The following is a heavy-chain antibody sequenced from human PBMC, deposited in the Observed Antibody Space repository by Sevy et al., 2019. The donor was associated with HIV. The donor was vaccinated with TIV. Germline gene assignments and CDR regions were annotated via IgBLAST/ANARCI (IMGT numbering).Heavy chain of an antibody. V-gene: IGHV4-59*01. CDR2: IYYSGST. CDR3: ASTPGNWNQYNWFDP. CDR1: GGSISSYY. D-gene: IGHD1-20*01. Sequence: SETLSLTCTVSGGSISSYYWSWIRQPPGMGLEWIGYIYYSGSTNYNPSLKSRVTISVDTSKNQFSLKLSSVTAADTAVYYCASTPGNWNQYNWFDPWGQRTLVTVSS. J-gene: IGHJ5*02.